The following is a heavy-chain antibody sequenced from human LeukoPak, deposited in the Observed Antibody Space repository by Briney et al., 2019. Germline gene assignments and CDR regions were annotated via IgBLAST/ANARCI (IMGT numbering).Heavy chain of an antibody. J-gene: IGHJ4*02. CDR1: GFTFTNYG. V-gene: IGHV3-33*01. Sequence: GGSLRLSCTTSGFTFTNYGINWVRQAPGKGLEWVAAIWYDGSKTSYTDSVKRRFTVSRDISKNTVYLQMNGLKAEDTAVYYCARDDCSTTPCYAYWGQGTLVTVSS. CDR2: IWYDGSKT. D-gene: IGHD2-2*01. CDR3: ARDDCSTTPCYAY.